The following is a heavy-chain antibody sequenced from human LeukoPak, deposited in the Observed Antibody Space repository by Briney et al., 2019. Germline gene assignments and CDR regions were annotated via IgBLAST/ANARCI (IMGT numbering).Heavy chain of an antibody. V-gene: IGHV4-38-2*02. CDR2: IYRSGST. CDR3: ARGTYGYYMDV. J-gene: IGHJ6*03. CDR1: NYSISNSLY. Sequence: SENLSLTCSGSNYSISNSLYWGWLRQPPGKGLEWIGSIYRSGSTFYNLSLKSRVTISLDTSKNQFSLTRSSVTAADTAVYFCARGTYGYYMDVWGKGTTVTVSS. D-gene: IGHD4-17*01.